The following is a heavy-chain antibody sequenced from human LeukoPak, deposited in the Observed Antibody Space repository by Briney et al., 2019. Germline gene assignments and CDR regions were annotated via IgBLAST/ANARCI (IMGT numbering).Heavy chain of an antibody. CDR1: GFTFSSYG. V-gene: IGHV3-30*18. CDR3: AKDVLRFLEWLPDY. J-gene: IGHJ4*02. D-gene: IGHD3-3*01. Sequence: GRSLGLSCAASGFTFSSYGMHWVRQAPGKGLEWVAVISYDGSNKYYADSVKGRFTMSRDNSKNTLYLQMNSLRAEDTAVYYCAKDVLRFLEWLPDYWGQGTLVTVSS. CDR2: ISYDGSNK.